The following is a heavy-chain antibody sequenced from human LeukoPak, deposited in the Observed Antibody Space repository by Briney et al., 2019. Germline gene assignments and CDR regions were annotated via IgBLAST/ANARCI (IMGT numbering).Heavy chain of an antibody. CDR2: IYYSGTT. CDR3: ARDGRASYYYYYMDV. CDR1: GGSISSSNYH. V-gene: IGHV4-39*07. J-gene: IGHJ6*03. Sequence: SETLSLTCTISGGSISSSNYHWGWIRQPPGKGLEWIGSIYYSGTTYYNPSLKSRVTISVDTSKNQFFLKLTSMTAADTAVYYCARDGRASYYYYYMDVWGEGTTVTVSS.